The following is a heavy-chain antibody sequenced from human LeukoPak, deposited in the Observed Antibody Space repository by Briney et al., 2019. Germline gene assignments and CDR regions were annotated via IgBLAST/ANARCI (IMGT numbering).Heavy chain of an antibody. CDR3: ARDVTVTTPINWFDP. CDR2: INPNSGGT. Sequence: ASVKVSCKASGYTFTGYYMHWVRQAPGQGLEWMGWINPNSGGTNYAQKFQGRVTMTRDTSISTAYMELSRLRSDDTAVYYCARDVTVTTPINWFDPWGQGTLVTVSS. D-gene: IGHD4-17*01. CDR1: GYTFTGYY. J-gene: IGHJ5*02. V-gene: IGHV1-2*02.